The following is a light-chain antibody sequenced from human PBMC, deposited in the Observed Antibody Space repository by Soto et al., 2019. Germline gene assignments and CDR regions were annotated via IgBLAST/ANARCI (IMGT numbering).Light chain of an antibody. CDR3: QQLNVYSGA. CDR2: DAS. V-gene: IGKV3-11*01. J-gene: IGKJ3*01. Sequence: EIVLTQSPATLSLSPGERATLSCRASQSVSSYLAWYQQKPGQAPRLLIYDASNRATGIPARFSGSGSGTDFTLTISSLEPEDFAVYYCQQLNVYSGAFGPGTKVDIK. CDR1: QSVSSY.